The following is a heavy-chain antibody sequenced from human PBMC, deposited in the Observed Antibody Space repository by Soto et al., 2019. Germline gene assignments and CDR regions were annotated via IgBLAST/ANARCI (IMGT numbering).Heavy chain of an antibody. V-gene: IGHV3-66*01. CDR1: GLTVSPNP. Sequence: EVQLVESGGGLVQPGGSLRLSCAASGLTVSPNPMSWVRQAPGKGLEWVSVIYTGGGTHYADSVKGRFTISRDNSKNTVNLQMNSLRHEDTAVYYGARDGSGHWGQGTLVTVSS. CDR2: IYTGGGT. CDR3: ARDGSGH. J-gene: IGHJ4*02.